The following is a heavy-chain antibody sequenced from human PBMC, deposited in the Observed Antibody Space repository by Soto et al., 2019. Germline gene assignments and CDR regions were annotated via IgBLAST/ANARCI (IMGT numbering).Heavy chain of an antibody. V-gene: IGHV1-69*13. D-gene: IGHD3-3*01. Sequence: GASVKVSCKASGGAFSSYAISCVRQAPGQGLEWMGGIIPIFGTANYAQKFQGRVTITADESTSTAYIELSSLRYEDTAVYNCARDFIRTYYDFCPFDMDVWGQGTTVTVSS. CDR3: ARDFIRTYYDFCPFDMDV. J-gene: IGHJ6*02. CDR2: IIPIFGTA. CDR1: GGAFSSYA.